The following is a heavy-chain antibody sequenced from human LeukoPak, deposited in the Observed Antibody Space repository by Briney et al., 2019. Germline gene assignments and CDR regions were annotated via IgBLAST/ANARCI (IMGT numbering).Heavy chain of an antibody. V-gene: IGHV3-30*03. CDR1: GFTFSSYG. J-gene: IGHJ4*02. D-gene: IGHD5-18*01. CDR2: ISYDGSNK. Sequence: GGSLRLSCAASGFTFSSYGMHWVRQAPGKGLEWVAVISYDGSNKYYADSVKGRFTISRDNSKNTLYLQMNSLRAEDTAVYYCVTTRKRGYSYGSGFDYWGQGTLVTVSS. CDR3: VTTRKRGYSYGSGFDY.